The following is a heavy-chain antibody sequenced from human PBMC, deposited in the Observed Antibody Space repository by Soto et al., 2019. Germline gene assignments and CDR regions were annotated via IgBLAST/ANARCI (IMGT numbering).Heavy chain of an antibody. CDR1: GYTFTTYY. V-gene: IGHV1-46*01. Sequence: QVQLVQSGAEVKKPGASVKVSCKASGYTFTTYYMHWVRQAPGQGLEGMGVINPSGGSTSYAQKCQGRVTVARDTSTSTLYMELPSLRSEDTAVYYCAREGDGYNLGPSVDFDYWGQGTLVTVSS. CDR3: AREGDGYNLGPSVDFDY. J-gene: IGHJ4*02. D-gene: IGHD5-12*01. CDR2: INPSGGST.